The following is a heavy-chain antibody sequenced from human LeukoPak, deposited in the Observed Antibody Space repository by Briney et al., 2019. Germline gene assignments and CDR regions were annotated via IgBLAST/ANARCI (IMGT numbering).Heavy chain of an antibody. CDR3: ARAQYYDFWSGYHRPDAFDI. CDR1: GFTVSSNY. CDR2: IYSGGST. D-gene: IGHD3-3*01. Sequence: GGSLRLSCAASGFTVSSNYMSWVRQAPGKGLEWVSVIYSGGSTYYADSVKGRFTISRDNSKNTLYLQMNSLRAEDTAVYYCARAQYYDFWSGYHRPDAFDIWGQGTMVTVSS. V-gene: IGHV3-53*01. J-gene: IGHJ3*02.